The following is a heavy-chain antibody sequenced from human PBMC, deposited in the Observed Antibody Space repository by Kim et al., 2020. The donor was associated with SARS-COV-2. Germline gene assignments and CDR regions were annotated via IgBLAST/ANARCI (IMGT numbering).Heavy chain of an antibody. D-gene: IGHD3-10*01. J-gene: IGHJ4*02. V-gene: IGHV1-69*13. CDR3: ATEPRTTLAVFSSGSFYNENPYFDF. Sequence: SVKVSCKASGGTSINYSINWVRQAPGQGLEWMARIIPMFGTTSYAQKFQGRVTITADESTSTAYMDLSSLTSEDTAVYYCATEPRTTLAVFSSGSFYNENPYFDFWGQGTLVTVSS. CDR2: IIPMFGTT. CDR1: GGTSINYS.